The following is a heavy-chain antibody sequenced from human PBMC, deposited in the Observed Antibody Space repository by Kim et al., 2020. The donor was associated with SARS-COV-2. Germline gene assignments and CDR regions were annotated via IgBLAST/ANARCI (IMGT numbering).Heavy chain of an antibody. D-gene: IGHD2-8*02. Sequence: GGSLRLSCAASGFTYSTSVMTWVRQAPGKGLEWVSTTGGGGGSTYYADSVKGRFTISSDSSKNTLYLQMNNLRVEDTALYYCAKGGAAAGYAWWRAVDY. CDR2: TGGGGGST. CDR1: GFTYSTSV. J-gene: IGHJ4*01. V-gene: IGHV3-23*01. CDR3: AKGGAAAGYAWWRAVDY.